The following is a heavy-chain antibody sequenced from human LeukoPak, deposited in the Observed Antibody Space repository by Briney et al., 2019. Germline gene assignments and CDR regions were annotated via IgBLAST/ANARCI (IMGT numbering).Heavy chain of an antibody. CDR3: TRDLGGTIFDAFDI. V-gene: IGHV3-49*03. D-gene: IGHD3-9*01. CDR2: IRSKTSGGTP. J-gene: IGHJ3*02. CDR1: GFTYGDYA. Sequence: GGSLRLSCKASGFTYGDYAMNWFRQPPGKGLEGVGFIRSKTSGGTPEYAASVKGRFTISRDASKSIAYLQMNSLRTEDTAVYYCTRDLGGTIFDAFDIWGQGTLVTVSS.